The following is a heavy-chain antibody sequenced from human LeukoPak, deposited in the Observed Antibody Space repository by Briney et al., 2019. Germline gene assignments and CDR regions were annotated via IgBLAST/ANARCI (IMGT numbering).Heavy chain of an antibody. CDR2: ISSSSNTI. D-gene: IGHD6-13*01. Sequence: GGAPRLSSGPSGFTLISYTIHWGPPAPGEGVGSVSYISSSSNTIYYADSVKGRFTISRDNAKNSLYLQMNTLRDEDTAVYYCTRDRSTWLFDYWGQGTVVTVAS. CDR1: GFTLISYT. CDR3: TRDRSTWLFDY. J-gene: IGHJ4*02. V-gene: IGHV3-48*02.